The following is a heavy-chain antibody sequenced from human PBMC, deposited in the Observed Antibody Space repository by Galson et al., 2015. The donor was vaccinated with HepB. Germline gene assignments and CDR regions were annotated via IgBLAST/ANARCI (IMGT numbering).Heavy chain of an antibody. CDR1: GFTLSNYW. CDR3: VRVSWAAAGHPVFDP. D-gene: IGHD6-13*01. V-gene: IGHV3-7*01. J-gene: IGHJ5*02. CDR2: ITQDASET. Sequence: SLRLSCAASGFTLSNYWMTWVRQAPGKGLEWVANITQDASETHYVNSVKGRFTISRDNAKNSLYLQMNSLRAEDTAVYYCVRVSWAAAGHPVFDPWGQGTLVTVSS.